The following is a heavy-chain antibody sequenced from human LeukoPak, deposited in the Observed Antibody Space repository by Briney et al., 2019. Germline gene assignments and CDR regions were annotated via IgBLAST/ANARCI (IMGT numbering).Heavy chain of an antibody. D-gene: IGHD5-12*01. Sequence: GGSLRLSCVASGFTFSSYAMPWVRQAPGKGLEWVAVISYDGSNKYYADSVKGRFTISRDNSKNTLYLQMNSLRAEDTAVYYCASRGYSGYDSLPLRWGQGTLVTVSS. CDR2: ISYDGSNK. CDR1: GFTFSSYA. J-gene: IGHJ4*02. V-gene: IGHV3-30-3*01. CDR3: ASRGYSGYDSLPLR.